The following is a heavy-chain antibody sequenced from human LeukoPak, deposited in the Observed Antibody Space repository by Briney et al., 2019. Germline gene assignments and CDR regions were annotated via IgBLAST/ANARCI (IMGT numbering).Heavy chain of an antibody. V-gene: IGHV4-30-2*01. CDR2: IYHSGST. Sequence: SETLSLTCAVSGVSISSGGYSWSWIRQPPGKGLEWIGYIYHSGSTYYNPSLKSRVTISVDRSKNQFSLKLSSVTAADTAVYYCAREVETAFDYCGQGTLVTVSS. J-gene: IGHJ4*02. CDR1: GVSISSGGYS. CDR3: AREVETAFDY. D-gene: IGHD4-23*01.